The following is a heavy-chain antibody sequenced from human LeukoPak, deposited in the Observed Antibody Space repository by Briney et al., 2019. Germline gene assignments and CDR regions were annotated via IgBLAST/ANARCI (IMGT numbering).Heavy chain of an antibody. J-gene: IGHJ6*02. V-gene: IGHV3-9*01. CDR1: GFTFDDYA. Sequence: PGGSLRLSCAASGFTFDDYAMHWVRQAPGKGLEWVSGISWNSGSIGYADSVKGRFTISRDNAKKSLYLQMISLRAEDTALYYCAKDSSGRYYYGMDVWGQGTTVTVSS. CDR3: AKDSSGRYYYGMDV. D-gene: IGHD6-19*01. CDR2: ISWNSGSI.